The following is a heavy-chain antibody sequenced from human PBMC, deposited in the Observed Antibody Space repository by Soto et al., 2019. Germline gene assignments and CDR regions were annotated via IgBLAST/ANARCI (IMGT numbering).Heavy chain of an antibody. D-gene: IGHD3-10*01. CDR2: IDPSDSYT. J-gene: IGHJ6*02. V-gene: IGHV5-10-1*01. Sequence: PGESLKISCKGSGYSFTSYWISWVLQMPWKGLEWMGRIDPSDSYTNYSPSFQGHVTISADKSISTAYLQWSSLKASDTAMYYCARATMVRGVISDSHYYGMDVWGQGTTVTVSS. CDR1: GYSFTSYW. CDR3: ARATMVRGVISDSHYYGMDV.